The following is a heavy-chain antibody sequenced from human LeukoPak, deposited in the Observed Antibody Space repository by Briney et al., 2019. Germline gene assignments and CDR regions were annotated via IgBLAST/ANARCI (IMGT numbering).Heavy chain of an antibody. CDR2: VYSGGAA. CDR1: GASVNDYF. D-gene: IGHD3-16*01. J-gene: IGHJ6*03. Sequence: SESLSLTCSVSGASVNDYFWSWIRQAPGRGLEWLGQVYSGGAAEYSPSLKGRVTISLDASTNKVSLSLRSATPADTAVYFCAREIVLMMSDAASPYFMGVWGRGTTVTVAS. CDR3: AREIVLMMSDAASPYFMGV. V-gene: IGHV4-59*02.